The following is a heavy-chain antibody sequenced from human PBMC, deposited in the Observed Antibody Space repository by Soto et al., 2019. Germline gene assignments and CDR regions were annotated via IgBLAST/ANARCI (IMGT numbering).Heavy chain of an antibody. D-gene: IGHD6-13*01. CDR1: GFTFRNNG. J-gene: IGHJ4*02. Sequence: GSLRLSCAASGFTFRNNGMDWVRQTPGKGLEWVSGISGSVDYTYFADSVKGRFTISRDNSKNMLYLHMNNVRAEDTAVYFCAREVIADYFDYWGQGTLVTVSS. CDR2: ISGSVDYT. CDR3: AREVIADYFDY. V-gene: IGHV3-23*01.